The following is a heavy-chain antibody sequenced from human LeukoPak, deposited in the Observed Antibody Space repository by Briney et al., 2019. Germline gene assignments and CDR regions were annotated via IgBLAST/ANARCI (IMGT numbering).Heavy chain of an antibody. V-gene: IGHV1-18*01. CDR2: ISTYNGDT. J-gene: IGHJ4*02. CDR1: GYTLTSYG. CDR3: ARKPRGAPFDY. Sequence: GASVEVSCNASGYTLTSYGVTWVRQAPGQGLEWMGWISTYNGDTKYAQKLQGRVTMTTDTSTSTAYMELRSLRSDDTAVYYCARKPRGAPFDYWGQGTLVTVSS.